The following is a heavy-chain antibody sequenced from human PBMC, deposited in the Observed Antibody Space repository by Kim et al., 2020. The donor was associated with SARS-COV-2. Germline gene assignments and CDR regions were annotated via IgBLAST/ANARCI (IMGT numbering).Heavy chain of an antibody. CDR2: ISSSSGII. J-gene: IGHJ3*01. CDR1: GFTFSSYT. Sequence: GGSLRLSCAASGFTFSSYTMNWIRQAPGKGLEWVSSISSSSGIIYYAGAWKSRCSITRDDTDNTLYLQINSMRAEDTAVYYYARKGDYRDGDSCYCDAF. D-gene: IGHD2-21*02. CDR3: ARKGDYRDGDSCYCDAF. V-gene: IGHV3-21*01.